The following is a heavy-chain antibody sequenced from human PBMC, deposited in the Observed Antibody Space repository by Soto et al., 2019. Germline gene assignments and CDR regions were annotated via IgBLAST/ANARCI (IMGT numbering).Heavy chain of an antibody. CDR1: GFIFTTYG. J-gene: IGHJ4*02. V-gene: IGHV3-33*06. CDR2: IWYDGSNQ. D-gene: IGHD2-21*02. CDR3: VKDHCGGDCYSDPYFDY. Sequence: QVQLVESGGGVVQPGRSLRLSCAASGFIFTTYGLHWVRQAPGKGLEWVAVIWYDGSNQYYADSVKGRFTISRDNSKNLLYLEMNSVRVEDTDVYYCVKDHCGGDCYSDPYFDYWGQGTLVTVSS.